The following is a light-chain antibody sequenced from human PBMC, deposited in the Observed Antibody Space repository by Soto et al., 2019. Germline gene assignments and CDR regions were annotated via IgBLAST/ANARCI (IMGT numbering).Light chain of an antibody. CDR2: EVS. J-gene: IGLJ1*01. Sequence: QSVLTQPASVSGSPGQSITISCTGTSSDVGGYNYVSWYQQHPGKAPKFMIYEVSNRPSGVSNRFSGSKSGNTASLTISGLQAEDEADYYCSSYTTSNTLVFGTGTQLTVL. CDR1: SSDVGGYNY. V-gene: IGLV2-14*01. CDR3: SSYTTSNTLV.